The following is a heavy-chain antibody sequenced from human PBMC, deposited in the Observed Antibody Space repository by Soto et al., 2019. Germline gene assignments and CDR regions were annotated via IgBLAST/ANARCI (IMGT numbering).Heavy chain of an antibody. CDR2: ISGSGRTI. CDR3: ASLPFPWGWFDP. CDR1: GIVFSDY. V-gene: IGHV3-11*01. D-gene: IGHD3-16*01. Sequence: QVQLVESGGGLVKPGGSLRLSCAASGIVFSDYMSWVCQAPGKGLEWLSYISGSGRTIYSADSVKGRVTISRDNATNSPYLQMNNVRTGDTAVYYCASLPFPWGWFDPWGQGTLVTVSS. J-gene: IGHJ5*02.